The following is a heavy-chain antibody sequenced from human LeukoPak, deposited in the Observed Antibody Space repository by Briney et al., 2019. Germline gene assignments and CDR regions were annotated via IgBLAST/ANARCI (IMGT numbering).Heavy chain of an antibody. CDR1: GYSFTSYD. J-gene: IGHJ4*02. CDR2: MNPNSGNT. V-gene: IGHV1-8*01. Sequence: ASVKVSCKASGYSFTSYDINWVRQATGQGLERVGSMNPNSGNTDYAQKLQGRITMTRSTSISTAYMELSSLRSEDTAVYYCARGDYWGQGTLVTVSS. CDR3: ARGDY.